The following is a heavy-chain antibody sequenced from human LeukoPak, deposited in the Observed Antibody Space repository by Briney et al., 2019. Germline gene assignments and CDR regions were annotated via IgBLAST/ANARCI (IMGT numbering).Heavy chain of an antibody. CDR3: ARVWGIAAAGGEIEY. J-gene: IGHJ4*02. V-gene: IGHV3-48*02. CDR1: GFTFSSYS. D-gene: IGHD6-13*01. Sequence: PRGSLRLSCAASGFTFSSYSMNWVRQAPGKGLEWVSYISSSSSTIYYADSVKGRFTISRDNAKNSLYLQMNSLRDEDTAVYYCARVWGIAAAGGEIEYWGQGTLVTVSS. CDR2: ISSSSSTI.